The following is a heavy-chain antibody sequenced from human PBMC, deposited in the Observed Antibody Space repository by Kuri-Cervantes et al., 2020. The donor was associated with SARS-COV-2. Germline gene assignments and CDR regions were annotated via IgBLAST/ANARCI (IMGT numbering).Heavy chain of an antibody. D-gene: IGHD3-22*01. CDR1: GSSISSHY. Sequence: GSLRLSCTVSGSSISSHYWSWIRQPPGKGLEWIGYIYYSGSTNYNPSLKSRVTISVDTSKNQFSLKLTSVTAADTAVYYCASALAYYSDSSGFTYYFDYWGQGTQVTVSS. J-gene: IGHJ4*02. CDR3: ASALAYYSDSSGFTYYFDY. CDR2: IYYSGST. V-gene: IGHV4-59*08.